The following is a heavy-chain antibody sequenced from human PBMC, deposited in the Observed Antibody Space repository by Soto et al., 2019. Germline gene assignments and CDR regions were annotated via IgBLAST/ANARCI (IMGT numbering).Heavy chain of an antibody. V-gene: IGHV4-4*07. J-gene: IGHJ4*02. Sequence: SETLSLTCTVSGGSISSYYWSWIRQPAGKGLEWIGRIYTSGSTNYNPSLKSRVTMSVDTFKNQFSLKLSSVTAADTAVYYCARDGYSGYDYAFDYWGQGTLVTVSS. CDR1: GGSISSYY. D-gene: IGHD5-12*01. CDR2: IYTSGST. CDR3: ARDGYSGYDYAFDY.